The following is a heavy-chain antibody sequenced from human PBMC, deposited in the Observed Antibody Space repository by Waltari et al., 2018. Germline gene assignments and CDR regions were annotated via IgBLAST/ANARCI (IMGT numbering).Heavy chain of an antibody. D-gene: IGHD2-15*01. CDR2: INHSGST. J-gene: IGHJ6*02. V-gene: IGHV4-34*01. CDR1: GGSFSGYY. CDR3: GSGSCSDTDCHERSGVDV. Sequence: QVQLQQWGAGLLKPSETLSLTCAVYGGSFSGYYWSWIRQPPGKGLEWIGEINHSGSTHYNPSLKSRVTISVDTSKNQFSLKLSSVTAADTAVYYCGSGSCSDTDCHERSGVDVWGQGTTVTVSS.